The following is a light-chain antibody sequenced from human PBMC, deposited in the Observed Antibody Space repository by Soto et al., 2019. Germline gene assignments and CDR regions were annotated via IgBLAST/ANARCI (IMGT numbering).Light chain of an antibody. Sequence: EIVMTQSPATLSVSPGERATLSCRASQSISSHLAWYQQKGGQAPRLLIYGASTRATGIPARFSGGGSGTEFTLTISSLESEDSAVYYCQQYDNWPPYTFGQGTKLEIK. CDR2: GAS. CDR1: QSISSH. J-gene: IGKJ2*01. CDR3: QQYDNWPPYT. V-gene: IGKV3-15*01.